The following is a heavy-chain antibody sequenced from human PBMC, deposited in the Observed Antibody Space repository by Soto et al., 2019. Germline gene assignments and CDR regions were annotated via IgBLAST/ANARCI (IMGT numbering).Heavy chain of an antibody. D-gene: IGHD3-10*01. CDR1: GYTFTSYG. CDR3: ARTRGYGSGSYDY. V-gene: IGHV1-18*01. J-gene: IGHJ4*02. Sequence: ASVKVSCKASGYTFTSYGISWVRQAPGQGLEWFGWISAYNCNTNYAQKLQGRVTITTDTSKSTAFIELRSLRFYDTAVYYCARTRGYGSGSYDYWGQGTLVTVSS. CDR2: ISAYNCNT.